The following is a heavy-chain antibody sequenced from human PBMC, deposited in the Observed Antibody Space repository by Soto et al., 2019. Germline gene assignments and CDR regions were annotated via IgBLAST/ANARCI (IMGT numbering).Heavy chain of an antibody. J-gene: IGHJ4*02. V-gene: IGHV3-30-3*01. D-gene: IGHD3-22*01. CDR1: GFTFSSYA. CDR2: ISYDGSNK. Sequence: QVQLVESGGGVVQPGRSLRLSCAASGFTFSSYAMHWVRQAPGKGLEWVAVISYDGSNKYYADSVKGRFTISRDNSKNTLYLQMNSLRAEDTAVYYCARDRYYDSDDLPPLLDYWGQGTLVTVSS. CDR3: ARDRYYDSDDLPPLLDY.